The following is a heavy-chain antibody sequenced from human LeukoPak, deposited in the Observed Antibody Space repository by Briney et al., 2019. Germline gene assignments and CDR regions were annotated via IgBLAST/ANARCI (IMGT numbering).Heavy chain of an antibody. CDR2: ICGDGGCT. J-gene: IGHJ4*02. Sequence: GGSLRLSCAASGFTFSSYAMSWVRQAPGKGLEWLSIICGDGGCTYYTDSVKGRFTISRDNSKNTLYPQMNSLRAEDTAIYYCAKATRDSSGYSHYFDYWGRGTLVSVSS. V-gene: IGHV3-23*01. CDR1: GFTFSSYA. CDR3: AKATRDSSGYSHYFDY. D-gene: IGHD3-22*01.